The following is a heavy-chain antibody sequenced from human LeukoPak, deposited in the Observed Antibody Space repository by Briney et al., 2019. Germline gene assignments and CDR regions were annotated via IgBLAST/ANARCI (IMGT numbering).Heavy chain of an antibody. Sequence: RESLKISCKGSGYSFTSYWIGWVRQMPGKSLEWMGIIYPGDSDTRYSPSFQGQVTISADKSISTAYLQWSSLKASDTAMYYCFQASSSSFDYWGQGTLVTVSS. V-gene: IGHV5-51*01. CDR1: GYSFTSYW. CDR2: IYPGDSDT. CDR3: FQASSSSFDY. J-gene: IGHJ4*02. D-gene: IGHD6-6*01.